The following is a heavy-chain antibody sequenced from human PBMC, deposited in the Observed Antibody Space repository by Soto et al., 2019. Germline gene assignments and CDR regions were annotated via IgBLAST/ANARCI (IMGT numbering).Heavy chain of an antibody. V-gene: IGHV1-69*13. CDR3: ATRRGSGYYDSSGYYYIDRCHGA. CDR2: IIPIFGTS. D-gene: IGHD3-22*01. CDR1: GGTFSSYA. Sequence: SVNVSCKASGGTFSSYAISWVRQAPGQGLEWMGGIIPIFGTSNYAQKFQGRVTITADESTSTAYMELSSLRSEDTAVYYCATRRGSGYYDSSGYYYIDRCHGAWGEGNLVTFSS. J-gene: IGHJ4*02.